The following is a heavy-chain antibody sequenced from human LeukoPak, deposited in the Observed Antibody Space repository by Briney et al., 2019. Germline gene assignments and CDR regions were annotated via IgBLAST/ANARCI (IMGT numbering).Heavy chain of an antibody. CDR3: ARGTYYVDY. Sequence: GGSLRLSCAASGFTFNSYWMSWVRQAPGKGLEWVANIKRDGSEKYYVDSVRGRFTISRDNAKNSLYLQMNSLRAEDTAVYYCARGTYYVDYWGQGTLVTVSS. CDR1: GFTFNSYW. J-gene: IGHJ4*02. CDR2: IKRDGSEK. V-gene: IGHV3-7*01.